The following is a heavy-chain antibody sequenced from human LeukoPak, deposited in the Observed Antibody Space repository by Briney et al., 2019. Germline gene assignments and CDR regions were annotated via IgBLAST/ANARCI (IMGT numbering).Heavy chain of an antibody. J-gene: IGHJ4*02. D-gene: IGHD3-10*01. Sequence: PGGSLSLSCAAAGFTFSNFAMHWVRQAPGKGLEWVAVLSYDGSYKYYADSVKGRFTISRDNSKNTVSLQMSSLRAEDTALYYCAKGSGNGYGSGPFDYWGQGTLVTVSS. V-gene: IGHV3-30*04. CDR2: LSYDGSYK. CDR3: AKGSGNGYGSGPFDY. CDR1: GFTFSNFA.